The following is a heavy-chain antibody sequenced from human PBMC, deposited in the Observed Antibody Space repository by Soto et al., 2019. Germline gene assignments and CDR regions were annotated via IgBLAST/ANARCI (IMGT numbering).Heavy chain of an antibody. CDR3: AKDVDGSGGSHTQNDY. Sequence: QVQLVESGGGVVQPGRSLRLSCAASGFTFSSYGMHWVRQAPGKGLEWVAVISYDGSNKYYADSVKGRFTISRDNSKTTLYLQMNSLRAEDTAVYYCAKDVDGSGGSHTQNDYWGQGTLVTVSS. V-gene: IGHV3-30*18. CDR2: ISYDGSNK. D-gene: IGHD2-15*01. CDR1: GFTFSSYG. J-gene: IGHJ4*02.